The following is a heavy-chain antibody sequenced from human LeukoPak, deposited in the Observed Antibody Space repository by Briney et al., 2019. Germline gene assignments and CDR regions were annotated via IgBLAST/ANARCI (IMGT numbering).Heavy chain of an antibody. J-gene: IGHJ4*02. CDR1: GYTFTAYF. Sequence: ASVKVSCKASGYTFTAYFMHWVRQAPGEGLEWLGRINPNSGGTNYAQKFQDRVTMTRDTYIGTAYMELSRLRSDDTAMYFCARAYYYDSSAYYFDYWGQGTLVTVSS. D-gene: IGHD3-22*01. CDR3: ARAYYYDSSAYYFDY. CDR2: INPNSGGT. V-gene: IGHV1-2*06.